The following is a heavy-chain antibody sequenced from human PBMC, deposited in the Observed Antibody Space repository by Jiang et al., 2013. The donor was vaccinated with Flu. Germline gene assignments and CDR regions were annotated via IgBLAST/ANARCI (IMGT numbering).Heavy chain of an antibody. CDR2: ISYDGSNK. D-gene: IGHD2-15*01. V-gene: IGHV3-30*04. CDR1: GFTFSSYA. J-gene: IGHJ4*02. CDR3: ARGVVVVYTNVDY. Sequence: RLSCAASGFTFSSYAMHWVRQAPGKGLEWVAVISYDGSNKYYADSVKGRFTISRDNSKNTLYLQMNSLRAEDTAVYYCARGVVVVYTNVDYWGQGTLVTVSS.